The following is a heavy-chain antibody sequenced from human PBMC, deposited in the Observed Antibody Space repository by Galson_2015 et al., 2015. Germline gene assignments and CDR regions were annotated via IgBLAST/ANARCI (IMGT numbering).Heavy chain of an antibody. Sequence: SLRLSCAASGFTFTTYWMTWVRQAPGKGLEWVANIKEDGTEKYYVDSVKGRFTISRDNAKNSLYLQMSSLRAEDAAMYYCARGLGVAPTTPADYWGQRTLVTVSA. CDR3: ARGLGVAPTTPADY. D-gene: IGHD6-13*01. CDR2: IKEDGTEK. V-gene: IGHV3-7*01. J-gene: IGHJ4*02. CDR1: GFTFTTYW.